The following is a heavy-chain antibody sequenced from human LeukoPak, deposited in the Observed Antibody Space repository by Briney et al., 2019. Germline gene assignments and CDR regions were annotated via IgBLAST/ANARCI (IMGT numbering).Heavy chain of an antibody. D-gene: IGHD2-21*02. CDR3: ARLNCDGDCYHDY. V-gene: IGHV4-59*08. J-gene: IGHJ4*02. CDR2: IYYSGST. Sequence: KPSETLSLTCTVSGGSISSYYWSWIRQPPGKGLEWIGYIYYSGSTNYNPSLKSRVTISVDTSKNQFSLKLSSVTAADTAVYYCARLNCDGDCYHDYWGQGTLVTVSS. CDR1: GGSISSYY.